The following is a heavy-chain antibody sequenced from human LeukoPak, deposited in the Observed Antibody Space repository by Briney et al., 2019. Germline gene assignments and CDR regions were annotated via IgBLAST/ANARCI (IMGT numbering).Heavy chain of an antibody. D-gene: IGHD2-21*01. J-gene: IGHJ3*01. Sequence: GSLRLSCAASGFTFSIYWMSWVRQAPGKGLEWVSCIKSSGTRTHYADSAKGRFTVSRDNAKNSLYLQMKSLRVEDTAVYYCVRDRFRQATGDNDGFDVWGQGTMVTVSS. CDR3: VRDRFRQATGDNDGFDV. V-gene: IGHV3-48*04. CDR2: IKSSGTRT. CDR1: GFTFSIYW.